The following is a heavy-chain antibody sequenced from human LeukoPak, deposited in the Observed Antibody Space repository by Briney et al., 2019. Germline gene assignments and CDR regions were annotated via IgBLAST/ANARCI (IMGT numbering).Heavy chain of an antibody. CDR2: MNPNSGNT. V-gene: IGHV1-8*01. J-gene: IGHJ5*02. D-gene: IGHD5-18*01. CDR1: GYTFTSYD. Sequence: GASVKVSCKASGYTFTSYDINWVRQATGQGLEWMGWMNPNSGNTGYAQKFQGRVTMTRNTSISTAYMELSSLRSEDTAVYYCARGKERCSYGLVGRHWFDPWGQGTLVTVSS. CDR3: ARGKERCSYGLVGRHWFDP.